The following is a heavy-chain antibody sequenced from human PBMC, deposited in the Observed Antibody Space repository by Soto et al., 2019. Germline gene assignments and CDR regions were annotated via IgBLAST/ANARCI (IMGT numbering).Heavy chain of an antibody. CDR1: GFTFSSYA. V-gene: IGHV3-23*01. CDR3: AKAATVTSVYYMDV. CDR2: ISSTAGTI. J-gene: IGHJ6*03. Sequence: GGSLRLSCAASGFTFSSYAMRWVRQAPGRGLEWVSAISSTAGTIYYADSVKGRFTVSRDNSKNTLYLQMNGLIDADTAVYYCAKAATVTSVYYMDVWGKGTTVTVSS. D-gene: IGHD4-17*01.